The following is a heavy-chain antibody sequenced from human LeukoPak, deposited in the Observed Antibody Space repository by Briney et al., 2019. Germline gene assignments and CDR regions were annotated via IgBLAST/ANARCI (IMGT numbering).Heavy chain of an antibody. J-gene: IGHJ5*02. Sequence: SETLSLTCTVSGGSISSGDYYWSWIRQPPGTGLEWIGYIYYSGSTYYNPSLKSRVTISVDTSKNQFPLKLSSVTAADTAVYYCARVGIKAPFDPWGQGTLVTVSS. CDR2: IYYSGST. V-gene: IGHV4-30-4*08. CDR3: ARVGIKAPFDP. CDR1: GGSISSGDYY. D-gene: IGHD3-3*02.